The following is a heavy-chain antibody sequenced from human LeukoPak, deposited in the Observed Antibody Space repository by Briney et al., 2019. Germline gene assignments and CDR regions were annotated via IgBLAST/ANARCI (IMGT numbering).Heavy chain of an antibody. CDR3: ARGAATGTWPGWFDT. Sequence: PGGSLRLSCAASGFTFSNYAMHWVRQAPGKGLEWVAVTSYDGSNKYYADSVKGRFTISRDNSRNTLYLQMNSLRAEDTAVYYCARGAATGTWPGWFDTWGQGTLVTVSS. CDR2: TSYDGSNK. D-gene: IGHD6-13*01. V-gene: IGHV3-30-3*01. J-gene: IGHJ5*02. CDR1: GFTFSNYA.